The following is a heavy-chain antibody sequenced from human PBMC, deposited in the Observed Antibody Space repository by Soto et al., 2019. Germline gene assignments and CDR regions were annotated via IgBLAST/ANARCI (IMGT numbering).Heavy chain of an antibody. CDR2: IYWDDDK. CDR3: AHSITGTKYDAFDI. V-gene: IGHV2-5*02. J-gene: IGHJ3*02. D-gene: IGHD1-7*01. Sequence: QITLKESGPTLVKPTQTLTLTCTFSGFSLSTSGVGVGWIRQPPGKALEWLALIYWDDDKRYSPSLKSRLTITKDTSKNQVVLTMTNMDPVHTATSYCAHSITGTKYDAFDIWGQGTMVTVSS. CDR1: GFSLSTSGVG.